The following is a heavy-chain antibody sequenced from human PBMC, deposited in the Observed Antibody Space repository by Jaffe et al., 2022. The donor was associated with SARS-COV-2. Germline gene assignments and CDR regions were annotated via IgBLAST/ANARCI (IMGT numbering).Heavy chain of an antibody. CDR1: GFTFSSYS. CDR3: AREIQLGAYCGGDCPSILEPFDY. V-gene: IGHV3-21*01. J-gene: IGHJ4*02. Sequence: EVQLVESGGGLVKPGGSLRLSCAASGFTFSSYSMNWVRQAPGKGLEWVSSISSSSSYIYYADSVKGRFTISRDNAKNSLYLQMNSLRAEDTAVYYCAREIQLGAYCGGDCPSILEPFDYWGQGTLVTVSS. D-gene: IGHD2-21*02. CDR2: ISSSSSYI.